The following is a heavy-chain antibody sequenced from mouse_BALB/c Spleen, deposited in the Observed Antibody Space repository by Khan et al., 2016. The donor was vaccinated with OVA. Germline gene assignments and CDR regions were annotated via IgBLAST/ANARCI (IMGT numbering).Heavy chain of an antibody. V-gene: IGHV1-7*01. D-gene: IGHD1-1*01. J-gene: IGHJ3*01. CDR3: ANHGSSSAWLTY. Sequence: QVQLQQSGAELAKPGASVKMSCKASGYTFTSYWMHWVKQRPGQGLEWIGYINPSTGYPEYNQRFKDKATLTADQSSSTAYMQLSSLTSEESAVYYCANHGSSSAWLTYWGQGTLVTVSA. CDR1: GYTFTSYW. CDR2: INPSTGYP.